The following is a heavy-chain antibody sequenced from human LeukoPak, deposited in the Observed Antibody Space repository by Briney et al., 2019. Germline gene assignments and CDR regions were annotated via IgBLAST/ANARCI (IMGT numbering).Heavy chain of an antibody. CDR1: GFTFNSYA. V-gene: IGHV3-43D*03. CDR2: ISWDGGST. CDR3: AKDMSKNYYDSSGYYAVDY. Sequence: GGSLRLSCAASGFTFNSYAMHWVRQAPGKGLEWVSLISWDGGSTYYADSVKGRFTIPRDNSKNSLYLQMNSLRAEDTALYYCAKDMSKNYYDSSGYYAVDYWGQGTLVTVSS. D-gene: IGHD3-22*01. J-gene: IGHJ4*02.